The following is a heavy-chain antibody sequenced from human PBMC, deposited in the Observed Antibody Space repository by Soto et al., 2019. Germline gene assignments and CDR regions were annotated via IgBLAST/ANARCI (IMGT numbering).Heavy chain of an antibody. CDR3: VRGPYNYNSRYFDY. J-gene: IGHJ4*02. CDR1: GESFSGYF. CDR2: INHSGIT. V-gene: IGHV4-34*01. Sequence: SETLSLTCTVSGESFSGYFWTWIRQPPGKGLEWLAEINHSGITNYNPPVESRVSMSVDTSKNQFSLRLYSVTAADTAVYYCVRGPYNYNSRYFDYWGQGTLVTVSS. D-gene: IGHD1-1*01.